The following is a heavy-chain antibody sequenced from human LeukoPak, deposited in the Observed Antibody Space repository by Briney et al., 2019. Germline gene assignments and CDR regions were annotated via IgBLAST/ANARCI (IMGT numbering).Heavy chain of an antibody. CDR1: GVSISSYY. J-gene: IGHJ4*02. CDR3: AREKRYSYGFGIFYY. D-gene: IGHD5-18*01. V-gene: IGHV4-59*01. Sequence: SETLSLTCTLAGVSISSYYLSWIRQPPGKDLEWIGYIYYTGRTSFNPCLTNRGTISVGTSINQSSLKLSSVTVADTAIYDCAREKRYSYGFGIFYYWGQGSLVTVSS. CDR2: IYYTGRT.